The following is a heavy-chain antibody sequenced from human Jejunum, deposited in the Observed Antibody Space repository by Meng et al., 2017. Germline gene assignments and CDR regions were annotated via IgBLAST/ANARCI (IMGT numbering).Heavy chain of an antibody. V-gene: IGHV6-1*01. Sequence: PHARPRLCDPSPTHSLTSAISGDMVSSSSAAWSWIRQSPSRGLEWLGRTYYRSKWYNDNAVSVKCRITINPDTSKNQFSLQLISLTPEDTAVYYCARDDISVYFQQWGQGTLVTVSS. CDR3: ARDDISVYFQQ. CDR2: TYYRSKWYN. J-gene: IGHJ1*01. CDR1: GDMVSSSSAA.